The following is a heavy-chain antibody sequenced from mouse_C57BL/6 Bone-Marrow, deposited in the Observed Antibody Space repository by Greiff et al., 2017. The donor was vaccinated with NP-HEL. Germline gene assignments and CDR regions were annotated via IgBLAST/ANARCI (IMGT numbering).Heavy chain of an antibody. CDR3: AREGGYAMDY. CDR2: IYPGDGDT. CDR1: GYAFSSSW. Sequence: VQGVESGPELVKPGASVKISCKASGYAFSSSWMNWVKQRPGKGLEWIGRIYPGDGDTNYNGKFKGKATLTADKSSSTAYMQLSSLTSEDSAVYFCAREGGYAMDYWGQVTSVTVSS. V-gene: IGHV1-82*01. J-gene: IGHJ4*01.